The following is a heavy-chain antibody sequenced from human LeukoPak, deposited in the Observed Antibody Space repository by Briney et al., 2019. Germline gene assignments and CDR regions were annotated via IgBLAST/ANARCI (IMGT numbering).Heavy chain of an antibody. V-gene: IGHV3-30*02. J-gene: IGHJ6*03. CDR2: IRYDGSNE. Sequence: GGSLRLSCAASGFTFSKFGMHWVGQTPGKGLEWVAFIRYDGSNEYFADSVKGRFTISRDNSKNTLYLQMNSLRAEDTAVYYCAKGPYYYYYYMDVWGKGTTVTISS. CDR1: GFTFSKFG. CDR3: AKGPYYYYYYMDV.